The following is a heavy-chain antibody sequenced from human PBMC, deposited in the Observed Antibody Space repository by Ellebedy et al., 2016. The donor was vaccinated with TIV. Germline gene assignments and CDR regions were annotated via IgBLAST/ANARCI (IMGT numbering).Heavy chain of an antibody. CDR2: INPNSGDT. CDR1: RYTFSDYY. CDR3: ARDYWGSYEY. Sequence: AASVKVSCKASRYTFSDYYMHWVRQAPGQGLEWMGWINPNSGDTNYAQKFQGRVSMTGDTSISTAYLELSRLTSDDTAVYYCARDYWGSYEYWGQGTLVTVSS. V-gene: IGHV1-2*02. D-gene: IGHD1-26*01. J-gene: IGHJ4*02.